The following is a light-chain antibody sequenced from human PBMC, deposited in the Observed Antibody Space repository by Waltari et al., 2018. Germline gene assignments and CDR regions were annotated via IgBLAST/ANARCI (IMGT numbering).Light chain of an antibody. CDR1: QSIDSY. J-gene: IGKJ3*01. V-gene: IGKV1-39*01. Sequence: DIQMAQSPSSLSASVGDRVTITCRESQSIDSYLNWYQQKPGKAPKLLIYAASTLQSGVPSRFSGSGSGTDFTLTISSLQPEDFATYYCQQSDSIPPQFTFGPGTKVDIK. CDR2: AAS. CDR3: QQSDSIPPQFT.